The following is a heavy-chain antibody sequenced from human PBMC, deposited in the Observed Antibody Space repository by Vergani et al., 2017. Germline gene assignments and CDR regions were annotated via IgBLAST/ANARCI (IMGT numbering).Heavy chain of an antibody. CDR3: AHPSYYDSSGYYRGGAEFPYDAFDI. V-gene: IGHV1-69*18. CDR2: IITIFGTA. D-gene: IGHD3-22*01. J-gene: IGHJ3*02. Sequence: QVQLVQSGAEVKKPGSSVKVSCKASGGTFSSYAISWVRQAPGQGLEWMGRIITIFGTANYAQKFQGRGTITADESTGTAYMELSSLRSEDTAVYYCAHPSYYDSSGYYRGGAEFPYDAFDIWGQGTMVTVSS. CDR1: GGTFSSYA.